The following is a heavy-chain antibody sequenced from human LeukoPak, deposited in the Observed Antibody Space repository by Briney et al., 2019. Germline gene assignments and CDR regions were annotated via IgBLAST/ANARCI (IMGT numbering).Heavy chain of an antibody. Sequence: GASVKASCKASGYTFTGYYMHWVRQAPGQGLEWIGWLNTNSGGTNYAQKFQGRVTMTRDTSISTAYMELSRLRSDDTAVYYCARDKSGRQQLVYYYYYGMDVWGQGTTVTVSS. J-gene: IGHJ6*02. CDR3: ARDKSGRQQLVYYYYYGMDV. CDR1: GYTFTGYY. D-gene: IGHD6-13*01. V-gene: IGHV1-2*02. CDR2: LNTNSGGT.